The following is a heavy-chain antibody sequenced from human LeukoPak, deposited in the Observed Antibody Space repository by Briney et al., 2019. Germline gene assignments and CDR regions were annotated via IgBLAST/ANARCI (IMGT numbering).Heavy chain of an antibody. CDR2: IIPIFGTA. V-gene: IGHV1-69*13. CDR1: GGTFSSYA. Sequence: SVKVSCKASGGTFSSYAISWVRQAPGQGLEWMGGIIPIFGTANYAQKFQGRVTITADESTSTAYMELSSLRSEDTAVYYCATDPTYYYDSSGYYSDYWGQGTLVTVSS. J-gene: IGHJ4*02. D-gene: IGHD3-22*01. CDR3: ATDPTYYYDSSGYYSDY.